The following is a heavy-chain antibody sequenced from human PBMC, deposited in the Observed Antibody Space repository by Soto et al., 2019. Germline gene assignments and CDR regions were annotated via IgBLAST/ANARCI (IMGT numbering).Heavy chain of an antibody. CDR3: ARDSGYAGTYFDY. D-gene: IGHD5-12*01. Sequence: PSETLSHTCTYSGSANSGYYWICIQQPPGKGLEWIGYIYYSGSTNYNPSLKSRVTISVDTSKNQFSLKLSSVTAADTAVYYCARDSGYAGTYFDYWGQGTLVTVS. CDR2: IYYSGST. CDR1: GSANSGYY. J-gene: IGHJ4*02. V-gene: IGHV4-59*12.